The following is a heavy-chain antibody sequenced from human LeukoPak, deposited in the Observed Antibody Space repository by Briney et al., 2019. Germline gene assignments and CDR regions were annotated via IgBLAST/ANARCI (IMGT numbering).Heavy chain of an antibody. CDR3: ARDLVSSSPDPYYYYGMDV. D-gene: IGHD6-13*01. Sequence: GGSVSLSCASCVFTLSSNYMSWVRQARGKGLDGVGVMYCSGSTNYADSVRGRFTMSRDNSKNTLYLQMNSLSAEDTPVYYRARDLVSSSPDPYYYYGMDVWGKGPTVTVSS. J-gene: IGHJ6*04. CDR1: VFTLSSNY. CDR2: MYCSGST. V-gene: IGHV3-53*01.